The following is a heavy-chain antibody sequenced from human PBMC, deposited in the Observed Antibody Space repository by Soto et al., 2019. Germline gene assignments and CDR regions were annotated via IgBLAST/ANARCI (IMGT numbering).Heavy chain of an antibody. J-gene: IGHJ5*02. CDR1: GGSISHYY. V-gene: IGHV4-59*01. D-gene: IGHD3-3*02. Sequence: QVQLQESGPGLVKASETLSLTCSVSGGSISHYYWSWIRQSPGKGLEWIGYAYYSGSTDYNPSLKSRVTMPVDTSKNQVSLKLNSVTTADTAVYYCARDRSTYGGGGTGEVKENWFDPWGPGTLVTVSS. CDR3: ARDRSTYGGGGTGEVKENWFDP. CDR2: AYYSGST.